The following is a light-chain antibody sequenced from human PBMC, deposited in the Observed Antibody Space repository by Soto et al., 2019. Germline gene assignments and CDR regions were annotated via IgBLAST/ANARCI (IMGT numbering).Light chain of an antibody. CDR3: CSYTRSGTLS. CDR2: DVN. J-gene: IGLJ2*01. V-gene: IGLV2-14*01. CDR1: SSDVGAYNY. Sequence: QSALTQPASVSGSPGQSITISCTGTSSDVGAYNYVSWYQHHPDKAPKLIIYDVNNRPSGVSARFSGSKSGNTASLTISGLQPEDTALYYCCSYTRSGTLSFGGGTQLTVL.